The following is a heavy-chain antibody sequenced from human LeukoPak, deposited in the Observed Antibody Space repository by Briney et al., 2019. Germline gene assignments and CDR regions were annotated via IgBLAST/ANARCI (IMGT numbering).Heavy chain of an antibody. CDR2: ISGRGNHI. V-gene: IGHV3-21*01. CDR1: TVTFSAYN. CDR3: VSRRWRVDSDEDC. Sequence: GGCMRLAWLVATVTFSAYNMHWVRQAPRKGLEWVSSISGRGNHIYYTNSLKGRFTISRDNRKSTLYLQMSNLRAEDTSLHYCVSRRWRVDSDEDCWGQGTLVTVSS. D-gene: IGHD6-19*01. J-gene: IGHJ4*02.